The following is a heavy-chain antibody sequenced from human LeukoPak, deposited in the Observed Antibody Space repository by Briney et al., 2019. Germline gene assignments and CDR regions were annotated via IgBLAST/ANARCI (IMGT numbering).Heavy chain of an antibody. J-gene: IGHJ4*02. CDR2: ISGSGDST. CDR3: AKLKSWYFDY. CDR1: GFPFSSYA. Sequence: GGSLSLSCAASGFPFSSYAMSWVRQAPGKGLERVSAISGSGDSTYYADSVKGRFTISRDNSKNTLYLQMNSLRAEDTAVYYCAKLKSWYFDYWGQGTLVTVSS. D-gene: IGHD6-13*01. V-gene: IGHV3-23*01.